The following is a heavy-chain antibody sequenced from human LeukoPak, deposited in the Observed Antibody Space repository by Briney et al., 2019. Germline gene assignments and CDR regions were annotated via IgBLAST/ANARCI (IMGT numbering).Heavy chain of an antibody. V-gene: IGHV4-59*08. CDR1: GGSLSGFY. D-gene: IGHD5-18*01. J-gene: IGHJ4*02. CDR2: IYNSGST. CDR3: ARLMNTAMAALD. Sequence: SETLSLTCTVSGGSLSGFYWSWIRQPPGKGLEWIGYIYNSGSTDYNPSLKSRVTISEDTSNNQFSLKLNFVTAADTAVYFCARLMNTAMAALDWGQGTLVTVSS.